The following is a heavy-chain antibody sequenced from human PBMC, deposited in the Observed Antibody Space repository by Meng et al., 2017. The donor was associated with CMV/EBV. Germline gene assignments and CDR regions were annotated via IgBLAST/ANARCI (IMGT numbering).Heavy chain of an antibody. V-gene: IGHV4-59*01. Sequence: SETLSLTCSVSGGSISNYYWSWIRRSPGKGLEWIGYVHSSGTTNYNGSLKSRVTIALDTSKNQFSLKLSSLTAADTAIYYCARGGWVQPFDYWGQGTLVTVSS. CDR3: ARGGWVQPFDY. CDR1: GGSISNYY. CDR2: VHSSGTT. J-gene: IGHJ4*02. D-gene: IGHD1-1*01.